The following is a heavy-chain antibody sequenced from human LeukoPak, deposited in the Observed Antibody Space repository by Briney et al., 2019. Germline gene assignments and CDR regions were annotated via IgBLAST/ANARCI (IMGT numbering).Heavy chain of an antibody. V-gene: IGHV3-21*01. Sequence: MSGGSLRLSCAASGFTFSSYSMNWVRQAPGKGLEWVSSISSSSSYIYYADSVKGRFTISRDNAKNSLYLQMNSLRAEDTAVYYCARDSLLSPATTAFRLRPYYYYMDVWGKGTTVTVSS. CDR1: GFTFSSYS. CDR2: ISSSSSYI. D-gene: IGHD1-1*01. J-gene: IGHJ6*03. CDR3: ARDSLLSPATTAFRLRPYYYYMDV.